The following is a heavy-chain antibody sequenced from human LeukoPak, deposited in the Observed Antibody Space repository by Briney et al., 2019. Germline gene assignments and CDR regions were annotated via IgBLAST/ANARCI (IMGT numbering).Heavy chain of an antibody. Sequence: ASVKVSCKASGYTFTSYAMHWVRQAPGQRLEWMGWINAGNGSTKYSQKFQGRVTITRDTSASTAYMELRSLRSDDTAVYCCAVMVRGGSYYYYYGMDVWGQGTTVSVSS. D-gene: IGHD3-10*01. CDR3: AVMVRGGSYYYYYGMDV. CDR2: INAGNGST. CDR1: GYTFTSYA. J-gene: IGHJ6*02. V-gene: IGHV1-3*01.